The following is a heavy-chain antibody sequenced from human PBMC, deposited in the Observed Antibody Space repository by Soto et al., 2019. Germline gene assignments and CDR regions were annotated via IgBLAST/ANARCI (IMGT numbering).Heavy chain of an antibody. V-gene: IGHV4-59*01. D-gene: IGHD3-9*01. CDR1: GGSISSYY. CDR3: ARTPDNYDILTGYYDY. CDR2: IYYSGST. J-gene: IGHJ4*02. Sequence: SETLSLTCTVSGGSISSYYWSWIRQPPGKGLEWIGYIYYSGSTNYNPSPKSRVTISVDTSKKQFTLKLSTVTAADTDVYYCARTPDNYDILTGYYDYWGQGTLVTVSS.